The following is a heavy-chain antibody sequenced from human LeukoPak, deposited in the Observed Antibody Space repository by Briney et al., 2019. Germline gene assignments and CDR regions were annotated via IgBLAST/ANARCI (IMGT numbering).Heavy chain of an antibody. V-gene: IGHV1-69*13. J-gene: IGHJ4*02. Sequence: ASVKVSCKASGGTFSSYAISWVRQAPGQGLEWMGGIIPIFGTTNYAQKFQGRVTITADESTSTAYMELSSLRSEDTAVYYCARGSKDYYDSSGYYSFDYWGQGTLVTVSS. D-gene: IGHD3-22*01. CDR2: IIPIFGTT. CDR3: ARGSKDYYDSSGYYSFDY. CDR1: GGTFSSYA.